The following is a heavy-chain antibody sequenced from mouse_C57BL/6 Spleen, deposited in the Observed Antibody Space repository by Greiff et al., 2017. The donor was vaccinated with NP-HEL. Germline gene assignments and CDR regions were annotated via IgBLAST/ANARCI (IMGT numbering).Heavy chain of an antibody. CDR2: IDPSDSYT. Sequence: QVQLQQPGAELVKPGASVKLSCKASGYTFTSYWMQWVKQRPGQGLEWIGEIDPSDSYTNYNQKFKGKATLTVDTSSSTAYMQLSSLTSEDSAVYYCARAESRYFEVWGTGTTVTVSS. V-gene: IGHV1-50*01. J-gene: IGHJ1*03. CDR3: ARAESRYFEV. CDR1: GYTFTSYW. D-gene: IGHD5-1*01.